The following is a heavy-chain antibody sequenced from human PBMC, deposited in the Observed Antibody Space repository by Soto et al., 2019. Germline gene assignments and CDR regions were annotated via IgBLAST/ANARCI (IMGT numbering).Heavy chain of an antibody. CDR2: IIPIFGTA. Sequence: GASVQVSCKASGGTFSSYAISWVRQAPGQGLEWMGGIIPIFGTANYAQKFQGRVTITADESTSTAYMELSSLRSEDTAVYYCARDLVEAELERRRLGHYYYGMDVWGQGTTVTVSS. J-gene: IGHJ6*02. CDR1: GGTFSSYA. D-gene: IGHD1-1*01. CDR3: ARDLVEAELERRRLGHYYYGMDV. V-gene: IGHV1-69*13.